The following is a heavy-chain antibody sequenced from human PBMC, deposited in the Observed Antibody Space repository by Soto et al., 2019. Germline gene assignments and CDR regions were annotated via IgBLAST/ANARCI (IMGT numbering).Heavy chain of an antibody. V-gene: IGHV3-9*01. CDR1: GIIFDDYA. Sequence: EVQVVESGGGLVQPGRSLRLSCAASGIIFDDYAMHWVRQAPGKGLEWVSGITKNSGSRDYADSVKGRFTISRDNAKNSLYLQMNGLRAEDTALHYCAKPLGIAGSADAFDIWGQGTMVTVSS. J-gene: IGHJ3*02. CDR2: ITKNSGSR. CDR3: AKPLGIAGSADAFDI. D-gene: IGHD1-20*01.